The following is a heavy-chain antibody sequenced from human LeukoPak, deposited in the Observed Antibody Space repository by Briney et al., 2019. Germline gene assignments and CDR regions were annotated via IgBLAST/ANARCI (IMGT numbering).Heavy chain of an antibody. D-gene: IGHD1-26*01. CDR3: ARDPYSGGYGDYYYYYMDL. CDR1: GFTVSGNS. V-gene: IGHV3-53*01. J-gene: IGHJ6*03. Sequence: GGSLRLSCTVSGFTVSGNSMSWVRQAPGKGLEWVSFIYSGGNTHYSDSVKGRFTISRDNAKNSLYLQMNSLRAEDTAVYYCARDPYSGGYGDYYYYYMDLWGQGTTVTISS. CDR2: IYSGGNT.